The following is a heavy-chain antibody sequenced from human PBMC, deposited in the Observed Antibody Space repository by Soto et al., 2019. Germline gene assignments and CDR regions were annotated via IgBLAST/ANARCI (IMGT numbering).Heavy chain of an antibody. CDR3: ARDQNSSGYLDY. J-gene: IGHJ4*02. CDR2: IYYSGFT. CDR1: GGSISSHY. V-gene: IGHV4-59*11. Sequence: TLSLTCTVSGGSISSHYWSWIRQPPGKGLEWIGYIYYSGFTDYNPSLKSRVTISEDTSKNQFSLRLTSVTAADTAVYYCARDQNSSGYLDYWGQGILVTVSS. D-gene: IGHD3-22*01.